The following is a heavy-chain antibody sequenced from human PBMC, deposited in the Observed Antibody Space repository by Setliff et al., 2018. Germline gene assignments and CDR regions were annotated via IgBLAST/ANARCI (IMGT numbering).Heavy chain of an antibody. Sequence: LSLTCTVSGASINSGSNYWGWIRQPPGKGLEWTGRIHYRGTTYSNASLASRLTLSVDTSKNQFSLKLTSVTASDTAVYYCARTGTYRYFDSWGQGTRVTVSS. D-gene: IGHD1-7*01. J-gene: IGHJ4*02. CDR2: IHYRGTT. V-gene: IGHV4-39*01. CDR1: GASINSGSNY. CDR3: ARTGTYRYFDS.